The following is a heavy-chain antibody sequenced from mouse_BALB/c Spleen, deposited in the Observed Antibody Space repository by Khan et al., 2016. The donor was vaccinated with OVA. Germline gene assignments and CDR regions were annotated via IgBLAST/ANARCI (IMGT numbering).Heavy chain of an antibody. CDR1: GYSITSDYA. CDR2: ISYSGST. V-gene: IGHV3-2*02. CDR3: ARDGSRYNYAMDY. D-gene: IGHD2-3*01. J-gene: IGHJ4*01. Sequence: EVELVESGPGLVKPSQSLSLTCTVTGYSITSDYAWNWIRQFPGNTLEWMGYISYSGSTNYHPALKIRISITRDTSKNQFFLQLNSVTTEDTATYYCARDGSRYNYAMDYWGQGTSVTVSS.